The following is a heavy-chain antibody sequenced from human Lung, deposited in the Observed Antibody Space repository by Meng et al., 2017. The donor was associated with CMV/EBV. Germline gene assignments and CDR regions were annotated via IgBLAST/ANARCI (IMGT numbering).Heavy chain of an antibody. CDR2: IKEDGSAT. CDR1: GFTFSRYW. V-gene: IGHV3-7*01. CDR3: SKDWDD. Sequence: GESLKIPCAGSGFTFSRYWMSWVRQAPGKGLEWVGNIKEDGSATYYLESVKGRFTISRDNAKNSLFLQMNSLRAEDTAVYYCSKDWDDWGQGTLVTVSS. J-gene: IGHJ4*01.